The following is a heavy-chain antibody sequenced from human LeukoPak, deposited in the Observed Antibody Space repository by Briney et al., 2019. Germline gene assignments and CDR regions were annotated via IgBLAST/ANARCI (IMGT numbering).Heavy chain of an antibody. D-gene: IGHD3-22*01. CDR1: GGTFSSYA. J-gene: IGHJ4*02. CDR3: ARSVRSGYCWNFDY. Sequence: SVKVSCKASGGTFSSYAISWVRQAPGQGLEWMGGIIPIFGTANYAQKFQGRVTITADKSTSTAYMELSSLRSEDTAVYYCARSVRSGYCWNFDYWGQGTLVTVSS. CDR2: IIPIFGTA. V-gene: IGHV1-69*06.